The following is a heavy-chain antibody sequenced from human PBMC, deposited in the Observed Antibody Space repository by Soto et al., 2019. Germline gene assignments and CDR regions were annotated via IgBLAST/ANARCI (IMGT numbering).Heavy chain of an antibody. CDR1: GFTFSSYG. D-gene: IGHD6-13*01. V-gene: IGHV3-33*01. J-gene: IGHJ4*02. Sequence: QVQLVESGGGVVQPGRSLRLSCAASGFTFSSYGMHWVRQAPGKGLEWVAVIWYDGSNKYYADSVKGRFTISRDNSKNTMDLQMNSLRAEDTAVYYCARWGIAAGDYWGQGTLVTVSS. CDR2: IWYDGSNK. CDR3: ARWGIAAGDY.